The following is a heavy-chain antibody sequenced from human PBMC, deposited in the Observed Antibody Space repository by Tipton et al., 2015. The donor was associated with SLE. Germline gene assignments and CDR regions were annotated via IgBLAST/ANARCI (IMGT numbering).Heavy chain of an antibody. D-gene: IGHD3-22*01. CDR2: VHYSGST. Sequence: TLSLTCTVSGGSISDYYWSWIRQPPGKGLEWIGSVHYSGSTNYNASLKSRVTISVDTSKNQFSLKLSSVTAADTAVYYCARHTRAYDSSGYLDYWGQGTLVTVSS. CDR1: GGSISDYY. V-gene: IGHV4-59*08. J-gene: IGHJ4*02. CDR3: ARHTRAYDSSGYLDY.